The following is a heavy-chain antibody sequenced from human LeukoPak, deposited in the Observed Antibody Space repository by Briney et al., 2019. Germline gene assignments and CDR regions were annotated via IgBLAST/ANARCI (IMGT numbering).Heavy chain of an antibody. CDR2: INAGNGNT. J-gene: IGHJ3*02. CDR1: GYTFTSYA. Sequence: GASVKVSCKTSGYTFTSYAIQWVRHAPGERIEWMGWINAGNGNTKYSQKLQGRVTITRDTSATTAYMELSTLRSEDTAAYYCAREHDFWSPYAFDIWGQGTTVTVSS. V-gene: IGHV1-3*01. D-gene: IGHD3-3*01. CDR3: AREHDFWSPYAFDI.